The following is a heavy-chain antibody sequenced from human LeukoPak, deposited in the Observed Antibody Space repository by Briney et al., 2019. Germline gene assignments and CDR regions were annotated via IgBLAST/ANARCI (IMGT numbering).Heavy chain of an antibody. CDR1: GGSISSYF. CDR3: ARTRDNWRIFDY. D-gene: IGHD1-1*01. Sequence: SETLSLTCTVSGGSISSYFWSWIRQPVGKGLEWIGRIYTSGSTNYNPSLKSRVTMSVDTSKNQFSLKLSSVTAADTAVYYCARTRDNWRIFDYWGQGTLVTVSS. CDR2: IYTSGST. J-gene: IGHJ4*02. V-gene: IGHV4-4*07.